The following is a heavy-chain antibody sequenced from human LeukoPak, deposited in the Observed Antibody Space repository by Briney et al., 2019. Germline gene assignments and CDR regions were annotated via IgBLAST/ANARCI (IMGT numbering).Heavy chain of an antibody. D-gene: IGHD1-26*01. J-gene: IGHJ3*02. CDR2: MSGRGGST. V-gene: IGHV3-23*01. CDR1: GFTFSNYG. CDR3: ARGRQDSGSYSDAFDI. Sequence: GGSLRLSCAASGFTFSNYGMSWVRQAPGKGLEWVSGMSGRGGSTYYADSVKGRFTISRDNSKNTLYLQMNSLRAEDTAVYYCARGRQDSGSYSDAFDIWGQGTMVTVSS.